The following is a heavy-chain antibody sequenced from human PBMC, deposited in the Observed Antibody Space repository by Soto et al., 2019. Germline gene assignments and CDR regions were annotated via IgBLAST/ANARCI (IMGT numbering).Heavy chain of an antibody. V-gene: IGHV1-8*01. J-gene: IGHJ4*02. CDR2: MNPNSGNT. D-gene: IGHD2-2*01. Sequence: ASVKVSCKASGYTFTSYDINWVRQATGQGLEWMGWMNPNSGNTGYAQKFQGRVTMTRNTSISTAYMELSSLRSEDTAVYYCARGRLGYCSSTSCPSYWGQGTLVTVSS. CDR3: ARGRLGYCSSTSCPSY. CDR1: GYTFTSYD.